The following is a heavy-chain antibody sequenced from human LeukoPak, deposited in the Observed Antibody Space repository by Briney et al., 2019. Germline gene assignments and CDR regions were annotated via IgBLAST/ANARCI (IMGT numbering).Heavy chain of an antibody. D-gene: IGHD3-22*01. J-gene: IGHJ4*02. CDR3: ASTNYYDSSGYPYYFDY. V-gene: IGHV1-69*05. CDR2: IIPIFGTA. Sequence: ASVKVSCKASGGTFSSYAISWVRQAPGQGLELMGGIIPIFGTANYAQKFQGRVTITTDESTSTAYMELSSLRSEDTAVYYCASTNYYDSSGYPYYFDYWGQGTLVTVSS. CDR1: GGTFSSYA.